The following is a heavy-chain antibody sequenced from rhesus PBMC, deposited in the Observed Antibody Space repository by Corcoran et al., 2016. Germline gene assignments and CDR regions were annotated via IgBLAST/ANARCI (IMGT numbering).Heavy chain of an antibody. CDR3: CLDRFDV. CDR2: FSCSGGGP. CDR1: GGSISDDYY. V-gene: IGHV4-106*01. J-gene: IGHJ5-1*01. Sequence: QVQLQESGPGLVKPSETLSLTCGVSGGSISDDYYWSRARQPPGKGLEWIGYFSCSGGGPNYNPSLKNRVTISIDTSKNQFSLKLTSVTAADTAVYYCCLDRFDVWGAGVLVTVSS. D-gene: IGHD2-39*01.